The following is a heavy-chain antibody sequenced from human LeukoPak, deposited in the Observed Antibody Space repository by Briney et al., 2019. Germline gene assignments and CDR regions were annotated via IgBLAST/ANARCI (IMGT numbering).Heavy chain of an antibody. CDR1: GFTFSSYA. CDR3: ALLGGDAFDI. J-gene: IGHJ3*02. Sequence: GSLRLSCAASGFTFSSYAMHWVRQAPGKGLEWVAVISYDGSNKYYADSVKGRFTISRDNSKNTLYLQMNSLRAEDTAVYYCALLGGDAFDIWGQGTMVTVSS. D-gene: IGHD3-16*01. V-gene: IGHV3-30-3*01. CDR2: ISYDGSNK.